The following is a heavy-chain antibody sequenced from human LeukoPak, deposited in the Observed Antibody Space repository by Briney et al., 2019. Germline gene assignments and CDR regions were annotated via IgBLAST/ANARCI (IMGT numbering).Heavy chain of an antibody. V-gene: IGHV1-2*02. J-gene: IGHJ3*02. CDR2: INPNSGGT. Sequence: ASVKVSCKASGYTFTSYGISWVRQAPGQGLEWMGWINPNSGGTNYAQKFQGRVTMTRDTSISTAYMELSRLRSDDTAVYYCARSIAVAGTHDAFDIWGQGTMVTVSS. CDR1: GYTFTSYG. CDR3: ARSIAVAGTHDAFDI. D-gene: IGHD6-19*01.